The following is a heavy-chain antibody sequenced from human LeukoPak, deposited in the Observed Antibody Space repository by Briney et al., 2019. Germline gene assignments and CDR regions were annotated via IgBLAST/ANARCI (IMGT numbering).Heavy chain of an antibody. CDR2: IYYSGST. V-gene: IGHV4-39*01. D-gene: IGHD2-2*01. CDR3: AGYCTSTSCDGGDAFDI. Sequence: FETLPVTVTVSGGSIRSGSHHWGWIRQPPGKGLEWIATIYYSGSTYYNPSLKSRVTISVDTSKNQFSLKLSSVTAADTAVYYCAGYCTSTSCDGGDAFDIWGGGTVDSVSS. J-gene: IGHJ3*02. CDR1: GGSIRSGSHH.